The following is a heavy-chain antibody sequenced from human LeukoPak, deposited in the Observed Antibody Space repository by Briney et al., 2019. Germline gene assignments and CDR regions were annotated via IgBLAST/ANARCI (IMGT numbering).Heavy chain of an antibody. V-gene: IGHV3-30*04. J-gene: IGHJ4*02. CDR3: SKERPEKDYASGSYFDY. D-gene: IGHD3-10*01. Sequence: GRSLRLSCAASGFTFSSFFMHWVRQAPGKGLEWVAAITYEDGSKKYYAGSVTGRITICRDNYKYLVYLVMNSLRVEDTAMYYCSKERPEKDYASGSYFDYWGQGTLVTVSS. CDR2: ITYEDGSKK. CDR1: GFTFSSFF.